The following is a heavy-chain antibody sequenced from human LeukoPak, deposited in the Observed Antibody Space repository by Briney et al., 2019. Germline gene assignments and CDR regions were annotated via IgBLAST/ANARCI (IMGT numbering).Heavy chain of an antibody. CDR2: IYSSGST. V-gene: IGHV4-59*10. D-gene: IGHD3-10*01. CDR1: GGSFSGYY. CDR3: ARAADYYGSWSDNWFDP. Sequence: SETLSLTCAVYGGSFSGYYWTWIRQPAGKGLEWIGRIYSSGSTDYNPSLKSRVTMSVDTSKNQFSLKLSSVTAADTAVYYCARAADYYGSWSDNWFDPWGQGTLVTVSS. J-gene: IGHJ5*02.